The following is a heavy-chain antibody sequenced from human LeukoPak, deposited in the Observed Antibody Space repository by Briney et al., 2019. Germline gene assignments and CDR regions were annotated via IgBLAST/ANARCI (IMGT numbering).Heavy chain of an antibody. CDR1: GDSVSSNSAA. D-gene: IGHD1-14*01. J-gene: IGHJ3*02. Sequence: SQTLSLTCAISGDSVSSNSAAWNWIRQSPSRGLEWLGRTYYRSKWYNDYAVSVKSRITINPDTSKNQFSLQLNSVTPEDTAVYYCARDRLLLITGTTNPFDIWGQGTMVTVSS. V-gene: IGHV6-1*01. CDR3: ARDRLLLITGTTNPFDI. CDR2: TYYRSKWYN.